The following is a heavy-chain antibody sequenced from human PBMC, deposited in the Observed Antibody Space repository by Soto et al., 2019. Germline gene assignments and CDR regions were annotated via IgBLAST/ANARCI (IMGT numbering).Heavy chain of an antibody. J-gene: IGHJ4*02. CDR1: GGSISSGDYY. Sequence: QVQLQESGPGLVKPSQTLSLTCTVSGGSISSGDYYWSWIRQPPGKGLEWIGYIYYSGSTYYNPALTRRVTISVDTSKNQFPRKLSPVTAAATAVYYCAIYGANSVSFGYWAQGTLVTVSS. CDR3: AIYGANSVSFGY. V-gene: IGHV4-30-4*01. CDR2: IYYSGST. D-gene: IGHD4-17*01.